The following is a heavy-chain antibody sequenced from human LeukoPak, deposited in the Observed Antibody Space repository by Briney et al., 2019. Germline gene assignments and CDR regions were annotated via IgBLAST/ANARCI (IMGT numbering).Heavy chain of an antibody. V-gene: IGHV3-21*01. CDR1: GFSFSRSS. CDR3: AREYYYDEDAGNY. J-gene: IGHJ4*02. D-gene: IGHD3-22*01. Sequence: GGSLRLSCAASGFSFSRSSMGWVRQAPGKGLERASSITASSTYIYYADSVKGRFTISRDNVEKSVSLQMNSLRAEDTAVYYCAREYYYDEDAGNYWGQGTLVTVSS. CDR2: ITASSTYI.